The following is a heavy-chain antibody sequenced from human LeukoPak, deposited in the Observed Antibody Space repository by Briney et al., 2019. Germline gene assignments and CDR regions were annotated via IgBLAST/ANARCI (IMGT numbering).Heavy chain of an antibody. CDR3: ARGQYSYGP. CDR1: GGSISTYY. CDR2: IYHSGST. Sequence: SETLSLTCTVSGGSISTYYWNWIRQPPGKGLEWIGYIYHSGSTNYNPSLQSRVTISVDTSKNQFTLKLSSVTAADTAVYYCARGQYSYGPWGQGTLVTVSS. J-gene: IGHJ5*02. D-gene: IGHD5-18*01. V-gene: IGHV4-59*12.